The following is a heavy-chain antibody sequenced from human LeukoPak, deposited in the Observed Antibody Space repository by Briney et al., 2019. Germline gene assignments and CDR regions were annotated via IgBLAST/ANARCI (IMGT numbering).Heavy chain of an antibody. J-gene: IGHJ3*02. CDR2: IIPILSIA. D-gene: IGHD6-13*01. Sequence: GASVKVSCKASGGTFSSYAISWVRQAPGQGLEWMGRIIPILSIANYAQKFQGRVTITADKSTSTAYMELSSLRSEDTAVYYCAYSSSWDDAFDIWGQGTMVTVSS. V-gene: IGHV1-69*04. CDR3: AYSSSWDDAFDI. CDR1: GGTFSSYA.